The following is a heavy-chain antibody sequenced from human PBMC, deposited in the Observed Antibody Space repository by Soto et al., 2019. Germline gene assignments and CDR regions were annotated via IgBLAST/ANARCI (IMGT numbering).Heavy chain of an antibody. CDR1: GFSLSTTGVA. V-gene: IGHV2-5*02. CDR2: IYWDDDR. J-gene: IGHJ4*02. Sequence: QITLKESGPTLVRPTQTLTLTCTFSGFSLSTTGVAVAWIRQPPGEALEWLALIYWDDDRRYNSSLKSRLTITKDTSRDQVVLAMTNMDPMDTATYFCAHSQRGPRDFWGPGILVTVSS. CDR3: AHSQRGPRDF. D-gene: IGHD5-12*01.